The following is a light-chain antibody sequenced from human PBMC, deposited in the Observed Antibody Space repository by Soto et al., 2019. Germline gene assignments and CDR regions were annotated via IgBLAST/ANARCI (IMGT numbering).Light chain of an antibody. Sequence: DIQLTQSPPTLSASVGDRVTITCRASQSIRYYLAWYQQMPGKAPKLLIYGASSLQSGVPSRFSGSGSGTEFTLTISSQQPDDFATYFCQHHNSYSQTFGQGTMVEIK. CDR3: QHHNSYSQT. V-gene: IGKV1-5*01. CDR1: QSIRYY. CDR2: GAS. J-gene: IGKJ1*01.